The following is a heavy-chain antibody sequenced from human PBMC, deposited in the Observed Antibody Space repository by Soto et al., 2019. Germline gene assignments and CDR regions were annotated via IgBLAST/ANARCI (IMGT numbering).Heavy chain of an antibody. J-gene: IGHJ4*02. V-gene: IGHV4-59*01. CDR3: ASGPDYGDYQVDY. Sequence: PSETLSLTCTVSGGSISSYYWSWIRQPPGKGLEWIGYIYYSGSTNYNPSLKSRVTISVDTSKNQFSLKLSSVTAADTAVYYCASGPDYGDYQVDYWGQGTLVTVSS. D-gene: IGHD4-17*01. CDR1: GGSISSYY. CDR2: IYYSGST.